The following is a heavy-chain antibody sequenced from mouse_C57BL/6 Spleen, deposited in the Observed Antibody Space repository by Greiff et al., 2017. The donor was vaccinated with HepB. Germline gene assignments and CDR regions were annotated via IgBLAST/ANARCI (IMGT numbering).Heavy chain of an antibody. Sequence: VQLQQSGAELVRPGASVKLSCKASGYTFTDYYINWVKQRPGQGLEWIARIYPGSGNTYYNEKFKGKATLTAEKSSSTAYMQLSSLTSADSAVYFGARGGITGPYYLDYWGQGTTLTVSS. CDR2: IYPGSGNT. CDR1: GYTFTDYY. CDR3: ARGGITGPYYLDY. V-gene: IGHV1-76*01. D-gene: IGHD4-1*01. J-gene: IGHJ2*01.